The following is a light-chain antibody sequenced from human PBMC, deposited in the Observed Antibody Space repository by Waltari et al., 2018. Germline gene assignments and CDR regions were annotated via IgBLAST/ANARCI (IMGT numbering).Light chain of an antibody. Sequence: DIQMTQSPSSLSASVGDGVTITCRASQRISIYLNWYQQKPGKAPKLLIYAASTLHSGVPSRFSGSGSGTEFTLTISSLQPEDFATYYCQKSSSTPPWTFGQGTKVEIK. CDR1: QRISIY. CDR3: QKSSSTPPWT. V-gene: IGKV1-39*01. CDR2: AAS. J-gene: IGKJ1*01.